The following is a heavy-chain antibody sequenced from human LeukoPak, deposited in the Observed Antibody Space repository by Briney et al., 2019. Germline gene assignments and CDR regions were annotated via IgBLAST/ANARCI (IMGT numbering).Heavy chain of an antibody. CDR1: GYSLTSYW. CDR2: IYPGDSDT. Sequence: GESLKISGKGSGYSLTSYWIGWVRQLPGKGLEWMGIIYPGDSDTRYSPSFQGQVTISADKSNSTAYLQWSSLKASDTAMYYCARQYCSSTSCYGYFHHWGQGTLVTVSS. CDR3: ARQYCSSTSCYGYFHH. V-gene: IGHV5-51*01. D-gene: IGHD2-2*01. J-gene: IGHJ1*01.